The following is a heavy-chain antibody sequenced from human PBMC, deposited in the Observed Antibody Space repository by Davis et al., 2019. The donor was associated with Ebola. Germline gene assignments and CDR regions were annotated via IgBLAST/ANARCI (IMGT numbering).Heavy chain of an antibody. J-gene: IGHJ4*02. Sequence: PGGSLRLSCAASGFTFSTYSMSWVRQAPGKGLEWVSSISSDSDYIYYADSAKGRFTISRDNAKNSLYLQMNSLRAEDTAVYFCATGSGTHSFDSSGYFSVVYFDLWGQGTLVTVSS. D-gene: IGHD3-22*01. CDR3: ATGSGTHSFDSSGYFSVVYFDL. CDR2: ISSDSDYI. CDR1: GFTFSTYS. V-gene: IGHV3-21*01.